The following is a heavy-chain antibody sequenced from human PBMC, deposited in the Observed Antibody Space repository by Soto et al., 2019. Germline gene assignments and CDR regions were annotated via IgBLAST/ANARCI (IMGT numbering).Heavy chain of an antibody. CDR3: ARDTLNRAFGVVTSGWFDP. CDR2: IYYSGST. CDR1: GGSISSGGYY. Sequence: QVQLQESGPGLVKHSQTLSLTCTVSGGSISSGGYYWSWIRQHPGKGLEWIGYIYYSGSTYYNPSLKSRVSISVDTSKNQFSLKLSSVTAADTAVYYCARDTLNRAFGVVTSGWFDPWGQGTLVTVSS. V-gene: IGHV4-31*03. J-gene: IGHJ5*02. D-gene: IGHD3-3*01.